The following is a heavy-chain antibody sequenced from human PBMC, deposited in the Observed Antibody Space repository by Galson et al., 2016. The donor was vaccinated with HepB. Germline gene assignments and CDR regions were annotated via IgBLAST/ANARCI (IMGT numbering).Heavy chain of an antibody. CDR1: GYSFSSYW. Sequence: QSGAEVTKPGESLEISCRGSGYSFSSYWIGWVRQMPGKGLEWLGNIYPGDSDTRYSPSFQGQVSISADKSITTAYLQWSSLKASDTAFYYCARRGSGWSLFDSWGQGTQVTVSS. D-gene: IGHD6-19*01. J-gene: IGHJ4*02. V-gene: IGHV5-51*01. CDR3: ARRGSGWSLFDS. CDR2: IYPGDSDT.